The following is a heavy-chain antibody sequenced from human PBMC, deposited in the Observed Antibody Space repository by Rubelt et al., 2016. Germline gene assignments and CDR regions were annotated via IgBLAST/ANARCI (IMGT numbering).Heavy chain of an antibody. CDR2: INHSGST. Sequence: QVQLQPWGAGLLKPSETLSLTCAVYGGSFSGYYWSWIRQPPGKGLEWIGEINHSGSTNYNPSLKSRVTIAVDTSKNQFSLKLSSVTAADTAVYYCAREEIAAIDYWGQGTLVTVSS. J-gene: IGHJ4*02. CDR3: AREEIAAIDY. CDR1: GGSFSGYY. D-gene: IGHD6-6*01. V-gene: IGHV4-34*01.